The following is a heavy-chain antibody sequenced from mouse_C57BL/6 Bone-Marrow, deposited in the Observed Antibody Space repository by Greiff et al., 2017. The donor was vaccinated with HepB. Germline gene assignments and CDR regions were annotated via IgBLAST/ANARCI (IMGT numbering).Heavy chain of an antibody. Sequence: QVQLQQSVPELVKPGASVKMSCKASGYTFTNSYMNWVKQRPEKGLEWIGRIDPAYGNTNYNPKFKGKATITADTSSNTAYLQLSSLTSEDAAIYCCAVFYDGGLLDYWGQGTTLTVSS. V-gene: IGHV1-77*01. J-gene: IGHJ2*01. CDR3: AVFYDGGLLDY. D-gene: IGHD2-3*01. CDR2: IDPAYGNT. CDR1: GYTFTNSY.